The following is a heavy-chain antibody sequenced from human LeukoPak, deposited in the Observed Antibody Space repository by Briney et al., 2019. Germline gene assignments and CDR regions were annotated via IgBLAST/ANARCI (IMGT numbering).Heavy chain of an antibody. CDR3: ASRYGSGSYYHVPLDY. CDR1: GFTFDDYG. CDR2: INWNGGST. D-gene: IGHD3-10*01. Sequence: GGSLRLSCAASGFTFDDYGMSWVRQAPGKGLEWVSGINWNGGSTGYADSVKGRFTISRDNSKNTLYLQMNSLRAEDTAVYHCASRYGSGSYYHVPLDYWGQGTLVTVSS. V-gene: IGHV3-20*01. J-gene: IGHJ4*02.